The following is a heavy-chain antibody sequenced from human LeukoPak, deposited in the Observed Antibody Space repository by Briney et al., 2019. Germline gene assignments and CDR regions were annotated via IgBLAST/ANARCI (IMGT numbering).Heavy chain of an antibody. D-gene: IGHD6-13*01. J-gene: IGHJ4*02. CDR1: GGTFSSYA. Sequence: SVKVSCKASGGTFSSYAISWVRQAPGQGLEWMGGIIPIFGTANYAQKFQGRVTITTDESTSTAYMELSSLRSKDTAVYYCAKDRRIAAAGTIVDYWGQGTLVTVSS. CDR2: IIPIFGTA. CDR3: AKDRRIAAAGTIVDY. V-gene: IGHV1-69*05.